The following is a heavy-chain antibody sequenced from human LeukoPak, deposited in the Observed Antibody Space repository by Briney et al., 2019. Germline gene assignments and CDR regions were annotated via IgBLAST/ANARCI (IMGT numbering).Heavy chain of an antibody. CDR2: IYHGGSA. CDR3: ARVGSGTTFDP. CDR1: GGSISSGDYS. J-gene: IGHJ5*02. D-gene: IGHD1-1*01. Sequence: SQTLSLTCAVSGGSISSGDYSWSWIRQPPGKGLEWIGYIYHGGSAYYNPSLKSRVTISVDRSKNQFSLKLSSVTAADTAVYYCARVGSGTTFDPWGQGTLVTVSS. V-gene: IGHV4-30-2*01.